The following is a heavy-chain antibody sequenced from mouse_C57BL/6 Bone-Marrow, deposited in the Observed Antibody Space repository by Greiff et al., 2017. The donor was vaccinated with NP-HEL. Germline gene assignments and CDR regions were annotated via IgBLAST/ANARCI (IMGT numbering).Heavy chain of an antibody. CDR1: GFNIKDDY. V-gene: IGHV14-4*01. J-gene: IGHJ3*01. CDR2: LDPENGDT. D-gene: IGHD1-1*01. Sequence: VQLKESGAELVRPGASVKLSCTASGFNIKDDYMHWVKQRPEQGLEWIGWLDPENGDTEYASKFQGKATITADTSSNTAYLQLSSLTSEDTAVYYCTTSRYYYGSSRFAYWGQGTLVTVSA. CDR3: TTSRYYYGSSRFAY.